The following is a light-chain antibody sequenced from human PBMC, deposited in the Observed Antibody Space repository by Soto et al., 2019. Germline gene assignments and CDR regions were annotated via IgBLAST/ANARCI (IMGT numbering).Light chain of an antibody. V-gene: IGKV3-20*01. CDR1: QSVSSSY. Sequence: EIVLTQSPGTLSLSPGERATLSCRASQSVSSSYLAWYQQKPGQAPRLLIYGASSRATGIPDRFSGSGSGTDFTLTISRLEPEDFAVYSCQQYVSSPITFGQGTRLEIK. J-gene: IGKJ5*01. CDR3: QQYVSSPIT. CDR2: GAS.